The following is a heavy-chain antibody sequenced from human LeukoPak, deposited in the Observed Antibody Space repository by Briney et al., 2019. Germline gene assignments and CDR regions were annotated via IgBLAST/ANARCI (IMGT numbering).Heavy chain of an antibody. CDR3: ARVHISYYYDSSGYWRYFDY. CDR1: GFTFSSYW. D-gene: IGHD3-22*01. J-gene: IGHJ4*02. V-gene: IGHV3-7*03. Sequence: GGSLRLSCAASGFTFSSYWMSWVRQAPGKGLEWVANIKQDGSEKYYVDSVKGRFTISRDNAKNSLYLQMNSLRAEDTAVYYCARVHISYYYDSSGYWRYFDYWGQGTLVTVSS. CDR2: IKQDGSEK.